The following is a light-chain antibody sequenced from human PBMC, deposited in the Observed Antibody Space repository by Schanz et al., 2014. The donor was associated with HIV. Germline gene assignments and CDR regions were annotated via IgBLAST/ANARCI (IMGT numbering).Light chain of an antibody. CDR2: DVS. V-gene: IGLV2-14*03. CDR3: SSYTSSLTRV. Sequence: QSALTQPASVSGSPGQSISISCTGTSGDVGSYNYVSWYQQHPDKAPKLMIYDVSDRPSGVSNRFSGSKSGNTASLTISGLQAEDEADYFCSSYTSSLTRVFGTGTKLTVL. J-gene: IGLJ1*01. CDR1: SGDVGSYNY.